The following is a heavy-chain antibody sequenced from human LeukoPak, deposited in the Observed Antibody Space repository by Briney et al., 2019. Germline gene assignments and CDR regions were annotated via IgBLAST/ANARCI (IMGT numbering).Heavy chain of an antibody. Sequence: GASVKVSCKASGYTFTSYDINWVRQAIGQGLEWMGWMNPNSGNTGYAQKFQGRVTMTRNTSISTAYMELSSLRSEDTAVYYCARVPVSDYGMDVWGQGTTVTVSS. CDR3: ARVPVSDYGMDV. J-gene: IGHJ6*02. D-gene: IGHD1-14*01. CDR1: GYTFTSYD. V-gene: IGHV1-8*01. CDR2: MNPNSGNT.